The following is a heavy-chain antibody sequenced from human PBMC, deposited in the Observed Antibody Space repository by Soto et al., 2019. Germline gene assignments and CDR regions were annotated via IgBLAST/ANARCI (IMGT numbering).Heavy chain of an antibody. D-gene: IGHD2-2*01. J-gene: IGHJ5*02. CDR2: ISPYTDDP. CDR3: ARVIPGAEAWFNP. V-gene: IGHV1-18*01. CDR1: GNTLTNYG. Sequence: QGQLVQSGLEVKKPGASVKVSCSASGNTLTNYGVTWVRQAPGQGLEWMGWISPYTDDPNYAQKFQGRVTMTIETSTSTAYLDVRSLTSDDTAVYYCARVIPGAEAWFNPWGQGTLVTVSS.